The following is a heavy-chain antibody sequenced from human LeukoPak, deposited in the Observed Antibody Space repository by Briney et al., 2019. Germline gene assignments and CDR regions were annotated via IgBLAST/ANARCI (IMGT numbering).Heavy chain of an antibody. CDR3: TSPRYCSGGSCYYYYGMDV. J-gene: IGHJ6*02. D-gene: IGHD2-15*01. V-gene: IGHV1-8*01. CDR2: MNPNSGNT. Sequence: ASVKVSCKASGYTFTSYDINWVRQATGQGLEWMGWMNPNSGNTGYAQKFQGRVTMTRNTSISTAYMELSSLRSEDTAVYYCTSPRYCSGGSCYYYYGMDVWGQGTTVTVSS. CDR1: GYTFTSYD.